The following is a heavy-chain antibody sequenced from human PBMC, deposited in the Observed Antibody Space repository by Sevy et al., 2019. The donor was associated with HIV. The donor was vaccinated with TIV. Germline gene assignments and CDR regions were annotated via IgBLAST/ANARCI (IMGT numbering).Heavy chain of an antibody. CDR3: AREGCSRPHDY. J-gene: IGHJ4*02. Sequence: GGSLRLSCAASGFAFHEYSMSWIRQAPGKGLEWVATLSFGCGKTNYADSVKGRFTISRDNSKNSFYLQMDNLRVEDMALYYCAREGCSRPHDYWGEGTRVAVSS. CDR1: GFAFHEYS. CDR2: LSFGCGKT. D-gene: IGHD2-8*01. V-gene: IGHV3-23*01.